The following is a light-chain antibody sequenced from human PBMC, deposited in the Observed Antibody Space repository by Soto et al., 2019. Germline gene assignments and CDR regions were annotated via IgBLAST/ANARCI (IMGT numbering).Light chain of an antibody. J-gene: IGKJ4*01. CDR3: QQYNSYSPEIT. CDR2: KAS. V-gene: IGKV1-5*03. CDR1: QSISXW. Sequence: DIQMTQSPSTLSASVGDRVTITCRASQSISXWLAWYQQKPGKAPKLLIYKASSLESGVPSRFSGSGSGTEFTLTIISLQPDDFATYYCQQYNSYSPEITFGGGTKVEIK.